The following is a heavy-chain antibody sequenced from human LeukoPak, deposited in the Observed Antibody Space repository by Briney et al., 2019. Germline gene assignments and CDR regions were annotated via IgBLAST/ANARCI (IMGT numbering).Heavy chain of an antibody. V-gene: IGHV4-61*01. D-gene: IGHD6-19*01. CDR3: ARVRYSSGLGDYYYYGMDV. CDR1: GGSVRSGSYY. J-gene: IGHJ6*02. CDR2: IYYSGST. Sequence: PSETLSLTCTVSGGSVRSGSYYWSWIRQPPGKGLEWIGYIYYSGSTNYNPSLKSRVTISVDTSKNQFSLKLSSVTAADTAVYYCARVRYSSGLGDYYYYGMDVWGQGTTVTVSS.